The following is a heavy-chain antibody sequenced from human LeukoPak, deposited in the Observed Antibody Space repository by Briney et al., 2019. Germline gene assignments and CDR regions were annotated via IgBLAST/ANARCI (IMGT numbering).Heavy chain of an antibody. CDR1: GGSFSSYT. D-gene: IGHD3-22*01. CDR3: ARVSYYDSSGYYFDY. CDR2: IIPILGIA. J-gene: IGHJ4*02. Sequence: SVKVSCKASGGSFSSYTISWVRQAPGQGLEWMGRIIPILGIANYAQKFQGRVTITADKSTSTAYMELSSLRSEDTAVYYCARVSYYDSSGYYFDYWGQGTLVTVSS. V-gene: IGHV1-69*02.